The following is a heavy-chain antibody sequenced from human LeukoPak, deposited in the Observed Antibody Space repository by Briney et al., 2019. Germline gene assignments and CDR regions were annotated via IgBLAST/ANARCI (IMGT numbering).Heavy chain of an antibody. CDR1: GITLSNYG. J-gene: IGHJ4*02. V-gene: IGHV3-23*01. CDR2: ISDSGGRT. Sequence: GGSLRLSCAVSGITLSNYGMSWVRQAPRKGLEWVAGISDSGGRTNYADSVKGRSTISRDNPKNTLYLQMNSLRAEDTAVYFCAKRGVVIRVILVGFHKEAYYFDSWGQGALVTVSS. CDR3: AKRGVVIRVILVGFHKEAYYFDS. D-gene: IGHD3-22*01.